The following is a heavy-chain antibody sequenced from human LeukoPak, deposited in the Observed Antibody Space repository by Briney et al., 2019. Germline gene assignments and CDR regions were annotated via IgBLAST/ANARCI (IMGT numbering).Heavy chain of an antibody. D-gene: IGHD4-17*01. CDR3: ARSYGDYELDWFDP. Sequence: PGGSLRLSCAASGFTVSSNYMSWVRQAPGRGLEWVSVIYSGGSTCYADSVKGRFTISRDNSKNTLYLQMNSLRAEDTAVYYCARSYGDYELDWFDPWGQGTLVTVSS. CDR2: IYSGGST. J-gene: IGHJ5*02. CDR1: GFTVSSNY. V-gene: IGHV3-66*01.